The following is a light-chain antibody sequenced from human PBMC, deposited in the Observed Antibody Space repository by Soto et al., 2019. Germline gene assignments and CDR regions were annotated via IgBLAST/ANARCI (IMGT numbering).Light chain of an antibody. Sequence: EIVLTPSPGTLSLSPGERATLSSRASQSVSSSDFAWYQQKHGQAPRLLIDGASSRATGIQDRFSGSGSGTDFTLTISRREPEDVAVYYCQQYGSSPLTCGGGTEVELQ. J-gene: IGKJ4*01. V-gene: IGKV3-20*01. CDR2: GAS. CDR1: QSVSSSD. CDR3: QQYGSSPLT.